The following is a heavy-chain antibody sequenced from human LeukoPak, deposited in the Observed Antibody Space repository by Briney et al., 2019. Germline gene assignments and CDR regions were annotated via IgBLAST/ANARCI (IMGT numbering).Heavy chain of an antibody. CDR2: INHSVGT. J-gene: IGHJ3*02. D-gene: IGHD2-8*01. Sequence: SETLSLTCAVYGGSFSGYYWSWIRQPPGKGLEWIGEINHSVGTNYNPSLTSRVTISVDTSKNQFSLKLISVTAADTAVYYCARLPGPLMGGMYTFDIWGQGTMVTVSS. CDR1: GGSFSGYY. V-gene: IGHV4-34*01. CDR3: ARLPGPLMGGMYTFDI.